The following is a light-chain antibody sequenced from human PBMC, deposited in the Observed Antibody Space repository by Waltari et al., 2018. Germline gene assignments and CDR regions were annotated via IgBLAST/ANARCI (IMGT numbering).Light chain of an antibody. V-gene: IGKV3-15*01. CDR3: QQYSNWPPT. CDR1: ESVSTK. CDR2: GAS. Sequence: ETVMTQSPATLSVSPGEGATLACRASESVSTKLAWYQRKSGQAPRLLIYGASTRATGIPARFSGTGSGTEFTLTVSSLQSEDFALYYCQQYSNWPPTFGQGTKVDIK. J-gene: IGKJ1*01.